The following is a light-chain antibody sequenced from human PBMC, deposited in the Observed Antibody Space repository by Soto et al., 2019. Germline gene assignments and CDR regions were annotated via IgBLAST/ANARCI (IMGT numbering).Light chain of an antibody. J-gene: IGLJ1*01. Sequence: QSALTQPASVSGSPGQSITISCTGTISDFVVYNYVSWYQQHPGKAPTLMIYGVSNRPSGVSNRFSGSKSGNTASLTISGLXADDEADYYCSSHTISSALQVFGTGTKVTVL. CDR3: SSHTISSALQV. CDR2: GVS. V-gene: IGLV2-14*01. CDR1: ISDFVVYNY.